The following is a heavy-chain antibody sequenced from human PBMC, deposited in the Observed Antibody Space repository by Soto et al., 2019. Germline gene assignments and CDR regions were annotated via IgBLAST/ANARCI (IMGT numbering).Heavy chain of an antibody. CDR1: GYTFTSYD. V-gene: IGHV1-8*01. CDR2: MNPNSGNT. CDR3: ARDYGSGTPYYYYYMDV. Sequence: ASVKGSCTASGYTFTSYDINWVRLANGQGLEWMGWMNPNSGNTGYAQKFQGRVTMTRNTSISTAYMELSSLRSEDTAVYYCARDYGSGTPYYYYYMDVWGKGTTVTVSS. D-gene: IGHD3-10*01. J-gene: IGHJ6*03.